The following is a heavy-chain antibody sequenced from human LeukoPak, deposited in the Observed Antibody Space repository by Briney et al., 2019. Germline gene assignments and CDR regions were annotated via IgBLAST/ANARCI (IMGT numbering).Heavy chain of an antibody. V-gene: IGHV4-4*02. CDR2: IYHSGST. J-gene: IGHJ5*02. D-gene: IGHD3-22*01. Sequence: PSETLSLTCAVSGGSISSSNWWSWVRQPPGKGLEWIGEIYHSGSTNYNPSLKSRVTISVDKSKNQFSLKLSSVTAADTAVYYCAALYDSSGYYLEGWFGPWGQGTLVTVSS. CDR3: AALYDSSGYYLEGWFGP. CDR1: GGSISSSNW.